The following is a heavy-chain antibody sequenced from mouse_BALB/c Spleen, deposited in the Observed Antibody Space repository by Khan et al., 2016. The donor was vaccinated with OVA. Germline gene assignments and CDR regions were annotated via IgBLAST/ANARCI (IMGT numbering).Heavy chain of an antibody. J-gene: IGHJ3*01. CDR1: GYSITSEYA. Sequence: EVQLQESGPGLVKPSQSLSLTCTVTGYSITSEYAWNWIRQFPGNKLEWMGYINYSGNTSFNPSLKSRTSITRDTSKNQFFLQLNSVTTEDTATYYCARKDYYDYDPFAYWGQGTLVTVS. CDR3: ARKDYYDYDPFAY. V-gene: IGHV3-2*02. D-gene: IGHD2-4*01. CDR2: INYSGNT.